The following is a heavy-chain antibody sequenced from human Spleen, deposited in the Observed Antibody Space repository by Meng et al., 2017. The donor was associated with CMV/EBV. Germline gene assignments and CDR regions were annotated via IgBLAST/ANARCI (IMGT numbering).Heavy chain of an antibody. J-gene: IGHJ4*02. D-gene: IGHD3-10*01. CDR3: ARDPILAAPDYFDY. V-gene: IGHV3-30*04. Sequence: GESLKISCAASGFTFTAYVLHWVRQAPGKGLEWVAVTSPDEEIKFYADSVRGRFTISRDNSKNMLYLQLNSLRPDDTAIYYCARDPILAAPDYFDYWGQGTVVTVS. CDR2: TSPDEEIK. CDR1: GFTFTAYV.